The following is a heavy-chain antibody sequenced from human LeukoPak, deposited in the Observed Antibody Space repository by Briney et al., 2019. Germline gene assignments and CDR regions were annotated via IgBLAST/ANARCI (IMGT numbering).Heavy chain of an antibody. V-gene: IGHV3-23*01. D-gene: IGHD6-25*01. CDR2: LSGSAGSS. Sequence: GGSLRLSCVASDFTFSDYAMSWVRQSPDMRLEWLSTLSGSAGSSYYANSVGGRFTISRDNSKNTLFLQMNDLRVEDTAVYFCAKDPHVGTSGYYQYFFEYWGQGTRVTVSS. CDR1: DFTFSDYA. J-gene: IGHJ4*02. CDR3: AKDPHVGTSGYYQYFFEY.